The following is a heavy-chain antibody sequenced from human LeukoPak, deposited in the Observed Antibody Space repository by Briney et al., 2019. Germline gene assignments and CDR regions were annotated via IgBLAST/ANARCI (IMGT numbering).Heavy chain of an antibody. CDR2: ISGSGGST. D-gene: IGHD3-10*01. V-gene: IGHV3-23*01. CDR3: ASLNYYGSGSYRIPRPYYFDY. CDR1: GFTFSGYG. J-gene: IGHJ4*02. Sequence: GGSLRLSCAASGFTFSGYGMSWVRQAPGKGLKWVSAISGSGGSTYYADSVKGRITISRDNSKNTLYLQMNSLRAEDTAVYYCASLNYYGSGSYRIPRPYYFDYWGQGTLVTVSS.